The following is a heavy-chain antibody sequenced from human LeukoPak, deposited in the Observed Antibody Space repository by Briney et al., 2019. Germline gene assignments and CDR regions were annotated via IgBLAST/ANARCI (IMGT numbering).Heavy chain of an antibody. CDR1: GGSISSGGYY. D-gene: IGHD3-10*01. V-gene: IGHV4-31*03. CDR3: ARARPMVRGVIDAFDI. J-gene: IGHJ3*02. Sequence: SETLSLTCTVSGGSISSGGYYWSWIRQHPGKGLEWTGYIYYSGSTYYNPSLKSRVTISVDTSKNQFSLKLSSVTAADTAVYYCARARPMVRGVIDAFDIWGQGTMVTVSS. CDR2: IYYSGST.